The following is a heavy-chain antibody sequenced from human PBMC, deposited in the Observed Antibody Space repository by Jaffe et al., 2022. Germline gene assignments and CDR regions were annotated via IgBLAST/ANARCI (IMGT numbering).Heavy chain of an antibody. D-gene: IGHD3-22*01. V-gene: IGHV4-61*02. J-gene: IGHJ3*02. Sequence: QVQLQESGPGLVKPSQTLSLTCTVSGGSISSGSYYWSWIRQPAGKGLEWIGRIYTSGSTNYNPSLKSRVTISVDTSKNQFSLKLSSVTAADTAVYYCAREADYYDSSGYAFDIWGQGTMVTVSS. CDR3: AREADYYDSSGYAFDI. CDR1: GGSISSGSYY. CDR2: IYTSGST.